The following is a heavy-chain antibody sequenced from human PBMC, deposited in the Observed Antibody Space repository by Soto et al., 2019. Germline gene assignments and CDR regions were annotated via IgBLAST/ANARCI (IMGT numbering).Heavy chain of an antibody. CDR1: GGSFSGYY. CDR3: ARGRYYYGSGNHYGMDV. J-gene: IGHJ6*02. Sequence: QVQLQQWGAGLLKPSETLSLTCAVYGGSFSGYYWSWIRQPPGKGLEWIGEINHSGSTNYNPSLKSRVTISVDXSXNXXSLKLSSVTAADTAVYYCARGRYYYGSGNHYGMDVWGQGTTVTVSS. D-gene: IGHD3-10*01. V-gene: IGHV4-34*01. CDR2: INHSGST.